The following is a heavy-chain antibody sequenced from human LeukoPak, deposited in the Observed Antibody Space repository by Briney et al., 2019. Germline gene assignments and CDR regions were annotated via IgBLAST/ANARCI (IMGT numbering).Heavy chain of an antibody. Sequence: SETLSLTCTVSGGSISSSSFYWGWIRQPPGKGLEWIGNMYYSGSTYYNPSLESRVTISVDTSKNQFSLKLSSVTAADTAVYYCARLYDSSGYYYYYYMDVWGKGTTVTVSS. V-gene: IGHV4-39*01. CDR2: MYYSGST. D-gene: IGHD3-22*01. CDR3: ARLYDSSGYYYYYYMDV. J-gene: IGHJ6*03. CDR1: GGSISSSSFY.